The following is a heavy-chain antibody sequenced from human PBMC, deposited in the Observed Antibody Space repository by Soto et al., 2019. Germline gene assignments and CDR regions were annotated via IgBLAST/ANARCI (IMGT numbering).Heavy chain of an antibody. J-gene: IGHJ6*02. CDR1: GDSFSSNSAA. CDR2: TYYRSKWYN. Sequence: SQTLSLTCAISGDSFSSNSAAWNWIRQCPSRGLEWLGRTYYRSKWYNDYAVSVKSRITINPDTSKNQFSLQLNSVTPEDTAVYYCAYSYGFGDYHYYYGMDVWGQGTTVTVSS. CDR3: AYSYGFGDYHYYYGMDV. D-gene: IGHD5-18*01. V-gene: IGHV6-1*01.